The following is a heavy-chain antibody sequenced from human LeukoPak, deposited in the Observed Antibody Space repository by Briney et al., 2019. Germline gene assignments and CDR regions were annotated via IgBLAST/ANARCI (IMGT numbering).Heavy chain of an antibody. J-gene: IGHJ4*02. CDR3: ARGCTSTSCYDY. D-gene: IGHD2-2*01. CDR1: GFTFSSYS. CDR2: ISSSSSYI. V-gene: IGHV3-21*01. Sequence: PGGSLRLSCAASGFTFSSYSMNWVRQAPGKGLEWVSSISSSSSYIYYADSVKGRFTISRDNTKKSLYLQMNSLRPEDTAVYYCARGCTSTSCYDYWGQGTLVTVSS.